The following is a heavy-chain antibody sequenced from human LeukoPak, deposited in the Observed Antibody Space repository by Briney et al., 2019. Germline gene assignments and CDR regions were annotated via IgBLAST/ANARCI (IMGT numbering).Heavy chain of an antibody. V-gene: IGHV3-30*02. Sequence: GGSLRLSCAASGFTFSSYGMHWVRQAPGKGLEWVAFIRYDGSNKYYADSVKGRFTISRDNSKNTLYLQMNSLRAEDTAVYYCAKGSLRFLEWLLYEEYYFDYWGQGTLVTVSS. CDR1: GFTFSSYG. CDR3: AKGSLRFLEWLLYEEYYFDY. J-gene: IGHJ4*02. D-gene: IGHD3-3*01. CDR2: IRYDGSNK.